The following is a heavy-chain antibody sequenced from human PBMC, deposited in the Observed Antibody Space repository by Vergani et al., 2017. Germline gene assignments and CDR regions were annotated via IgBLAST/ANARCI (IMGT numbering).Heavy chain of an antibody. CDR1: GFTFSSYA. D-gene: IGHD2-15*01. V-gene: IGHV3-23*01. CDR3: AKGEIVVVVAACFDY. Sequence: EVQLLESGGGLVQPGGSLRLSCAASGFTFSSYAMSWVRQAPGKGLEWVSAISGSGGSTYYADSVKGRFTISRDNSKNTLYLQMNNLRAEDTAVYYCAKGEIVVVVAACFDYWGQGTLVTVSS. J-gene: IGHJ4*02. CDR2: ISGSGGST.